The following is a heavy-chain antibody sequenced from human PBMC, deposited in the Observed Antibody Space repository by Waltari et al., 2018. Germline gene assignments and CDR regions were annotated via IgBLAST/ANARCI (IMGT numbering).Heavy chain of an antibody. J-gene: IGHJ6*02. Sequence: EVQLVESGGGLVQPGGSLRLSCAASGFTFSSYWMHWVRQAPGKGLVWVSRINGDGRSTSYADSVKGRFTISRDNAKNTLYRQMNSLRAEDTAVYYCARRGGGGAGGGMDVWGQGTTVTVSS. D-gene: IGHD3-16*01. CDR2: INGDGRST. CDR1: GFTFSSYW. CDR3: ARRGGGGAGGGMDV. V-gene: IGHV3-74*01.